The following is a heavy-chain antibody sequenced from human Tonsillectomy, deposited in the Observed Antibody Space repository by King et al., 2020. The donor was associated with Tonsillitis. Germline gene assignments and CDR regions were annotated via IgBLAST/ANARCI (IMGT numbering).Heavy chain of an antibody. CDR2: ISYYGSND. D-gene: IGHD6-19*01. CDR1: GFPFNNYA. Sequence: VQLVESGGGVVQPGRSLRLSCAASGFPFNNYAMHWVRQAPGKGLEWVAVISYYGSNDYYADSVKGRFTVSRDDSTNTLYLQMNSLRAEDTAVYYCARDFILFSSGWYGHWFDSWGQGTLVTVSS. V-gene: IGHV3-33*05. CDR3: ARDFILFSSGWYGHWFDS. J-gene: IGHJ5*01.